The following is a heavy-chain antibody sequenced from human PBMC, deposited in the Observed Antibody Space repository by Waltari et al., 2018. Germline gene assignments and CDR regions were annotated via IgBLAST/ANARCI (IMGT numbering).Heavy chain of an antibody. CDR1: GGTFSNYA. V-gene: IGHV3-23*04. CDR2: IGVGGTGP. Sequence: EVQLVESRGGLVQPGGSLRLSCAASGGTFSNYAMSWVRQAPGKGWGWVSVIGVGGTGPYYADSVKGRFTSSRDNSKNTLYLQMDSLRVEDTAVYYCAKDKDSDVSFYYMDVWGKGTTVTVSS. CDR3: AKDKDSDVSFYYMDV. D-gene: IGHD1-26*01. J-gene: IGHJ6*03.